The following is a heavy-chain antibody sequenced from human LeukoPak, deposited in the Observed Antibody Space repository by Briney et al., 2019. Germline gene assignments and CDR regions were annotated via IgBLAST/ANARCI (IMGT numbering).Heavy chain of an antibody. CDR2: INHSGST. CDR3: ARGSGAAAGAFDY. CDR1: GGSFSGYY. D-gene: IGHD6-13*01. J-gene: IGHJ4*02. Sequence: SETLSLTCAVYGGSFSGYYWSWIRQPPGKGLEWIGEINHSGSTNYNPSLKSRVIISVDTSKNQFSLKLSSVTAADTAVYYCARGSGAAAGAFDYWGQGTLVTVPS. V-gene: IGHV4-34*01.